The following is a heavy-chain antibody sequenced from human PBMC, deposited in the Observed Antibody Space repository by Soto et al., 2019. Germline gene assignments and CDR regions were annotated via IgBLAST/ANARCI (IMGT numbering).Heavy chain of an antibody. J-gene: IGHJ4*02. D-gene: IGHD5-12*01. CDR3: AKFFDGDDAIDY. V-gene: IGHV3-23*01. CDR2: VGGSGADT. CDR1: GFTFTGFA. Sequence: EVHLLESGGGLVQPGRSLRLSCAASGFTFTGFAMGWVRQAPGKGLEWVSSVGGSGADTFNAESLRGRFTISRDNSKDTLDLQMNSLRVGDTAVYFCAKFFDGDDAIDYWGPGTLVTVSS.